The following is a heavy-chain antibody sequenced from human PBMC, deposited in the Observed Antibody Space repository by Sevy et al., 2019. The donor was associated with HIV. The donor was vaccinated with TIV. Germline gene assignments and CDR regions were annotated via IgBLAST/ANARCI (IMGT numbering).Heavy chain of an antibody. J-gene: IGHJ4*02. D-gene: IGHD3-10*01. CDR1: GFTVSSNY. V-gene: IGHV3-53*01. Sequence: GGSLRISCTASGFTVSSNYMSWVRQAPGKGLEWVSVLYSGGSTYYADSVKGRFTISRDNSKNTLYLQMNSLRAEDTAVYYCARVTVRGFDYWGQGTLVTVSS. CDR3: ARVTVRGFDY. CDR2: LYSGGST.